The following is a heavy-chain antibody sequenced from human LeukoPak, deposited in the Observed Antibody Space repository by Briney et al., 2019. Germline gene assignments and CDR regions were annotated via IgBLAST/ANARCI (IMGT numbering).Heavy chain of an antibody. CDR3: AKGNNYGDFY. J-gene: IGHJ4*02. CDR2: ISGGGGST. CDR1: GFTFSSYV. V-gene: IGHV3-23*01. D-gene: IGHD4-17*01. Sequence: GGSLRLSCVASGFTFSSYVMSWVRQAPGKGLEWVSSISGGGGSTYYADSVKGRFTISRGNSKNTLFLQMNSLRAEDTAVYYCAKGNNYGDFYWGQGTVVTVSS.